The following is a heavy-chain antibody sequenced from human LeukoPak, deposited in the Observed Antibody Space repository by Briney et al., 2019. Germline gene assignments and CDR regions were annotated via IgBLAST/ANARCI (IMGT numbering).Heavy chain of an antibody. Sequence: ASVKVSCKASGYTFTSYDINWVRQATGQGLEWMGWMNPNSGNTGYAQKFQGRVTMTRNASISTAYMELSSLRSEDTAVYYCARVKRWLRLQPFDYWGQGTLVTVSS. V-gene: IGHV1-8*01. CDR2: MNPNSGNT. CDR1: GYTFTSYD. CDR3: ARVKRWLRLQPFDY. J-gene: IGHJ4*02. D-gene: IGHD5-24*01.